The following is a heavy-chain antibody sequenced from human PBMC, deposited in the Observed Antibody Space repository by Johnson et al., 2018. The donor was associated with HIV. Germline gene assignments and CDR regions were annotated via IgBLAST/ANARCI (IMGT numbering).Heavy chain of an antibody. Sequence: VQLVESGGGLVQPGGSLRLSCAASGFTFSSYWMSLVRQAPGKGLEWVANIKQDGSEKYYVDSVKGRFTISRDNAKNSLYLQMNSLRAEDTAVYYCAGRDRSYDILTGYYQGDAFDIWGQGTMVTVSS. CDR2: IKQDGSEK. CDR1: GFTFSSYW. V-gene: IGHV3-7*01. D-gene: IGHD3-9*01. CDR3: AGRDRSYDILTGYYQGDAFDI. J-gene: IGHJ3*02.